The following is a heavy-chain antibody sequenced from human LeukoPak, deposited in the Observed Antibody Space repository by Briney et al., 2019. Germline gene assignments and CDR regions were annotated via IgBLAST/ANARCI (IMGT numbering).Heavy chain of an antibody. CDR1: GGTFSSYA. CDR2: IIPIFGTA. CDR3: ARDYGYNWNYGGGGWFDP. D-gene: IGHD1-7*01. J-gene: IGHJ5*02. V-gene: IGHV1-69*05. Sequence: ASVKVSCKASGGTFSSYAISWVRQAPGQGLEWMGRIIPIFGTANCAQKFQGRVTITTDESTSTAYMELSSLRSEDTAVYYCARDYGYNWNYGGGGWFDPWGQGTLVTVSS.